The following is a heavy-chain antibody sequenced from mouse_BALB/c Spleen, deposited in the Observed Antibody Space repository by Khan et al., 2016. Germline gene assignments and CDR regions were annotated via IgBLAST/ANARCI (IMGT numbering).Heavy chain of an antibody. V-gene: IGHV2-6-7*01. CDR3: SSDYDGSAY. CDR2: IWGDGRT. D-gene: IGHD2-12*01. J-gene: IGHJ3*01. CDR1: GFSLTGYG. Sequence: QVQLKQSGPGLVAPSQSLSITCTVSGFSLTGYGVNWVRQPPGKGLEWLGKIWGDGRTDYNSVLKSRVSIIKENSKSQVFLKMNSLQTDDTANYYCSSDYDGSAYWGQGTLVIVSA.